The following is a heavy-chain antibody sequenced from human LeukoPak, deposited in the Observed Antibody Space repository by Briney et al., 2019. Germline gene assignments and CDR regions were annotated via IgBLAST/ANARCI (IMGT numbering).Heavy chain of an antibody. CDR1: GYTFTGYY. Sequence: ASVKVSCKASGYTFTGYYMHWVRQAPGQGLEWMGWINPNSGGTNYAQKFQGRVTMTRDTSISTAYMELRSLRSDDTAVYYCASRGYSGYDPLVYFDYWGQGTLVTVSS. CDR2: INPNSGGT. V-gene: IGHV1-2*02. J-gene: IGHJ4*02. CDR3: ASRGYSGYDPLVYFDY. D-gene: IGHD5-12*01.